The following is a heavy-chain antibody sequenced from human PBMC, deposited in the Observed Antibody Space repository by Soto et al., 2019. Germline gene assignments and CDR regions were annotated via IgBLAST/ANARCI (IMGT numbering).Heavy chain of an antibody. CDR2: IIPILGIA. V-gene: IGHV1-69*02. J-gene: IGHJ4*02. D-gene: IGHD2-2*02. CDR1: GGSFSSYT. CDR3: ARASGGYCSSTSCYIHYFNY. Sequence: GASVKVSCKASGGSFSSYTISWVRQAPGQGLEWMGRIIPILGIANYAQKFQGRVTITADKSTSTAYMELSSLRSEDTAVYYCARASGGYCSSTSCYIHYFNYWGQGTLVTVPS.